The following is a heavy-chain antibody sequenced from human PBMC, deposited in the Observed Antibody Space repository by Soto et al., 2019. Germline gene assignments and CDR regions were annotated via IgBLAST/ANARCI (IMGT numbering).Heavy chain of an antibody. CDR2: IGTAGDT. J-gene: IGHJ4*02. V-gene: IGHV3-13*01. D-gene: IGHD2-15*01. CDR3: ARGRLISLYYFDY. CDR1: GLTFSNYA. Sequence: EVQLVESGGGLVQPGGSLRLSCAASGLTFSNYAMHWVRQVTGKGLEWVSTIGTAGDTYYPGSVKGRFTISRENAKNSLYLQMNSLRAEDTAVYYCARGRLISLYYFDYWGQGTLVTVSS.